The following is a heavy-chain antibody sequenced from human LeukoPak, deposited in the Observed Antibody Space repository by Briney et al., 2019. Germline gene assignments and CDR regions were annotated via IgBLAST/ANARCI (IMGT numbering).Heavy chain of an antibody. CDR2: IRSKAYGGTT. V-gene: IGHV3-49*04. Sequence: PGRSLRLSCTAAGLIFGDYAMSWVRQAAGKGLEWVGFIRSKAYGGTTEYAASVTGKFSITRDDAKSIAYLQMNSLQTEDTAMYFCTNTGLQSPYYFEYWGQGTVVTVSS. CDR1: GLIFGDYA. J-gene: IGHJ4*02. D-gene: IGHD4-11*01. CDR3: TNTGLQSPYYFEY.